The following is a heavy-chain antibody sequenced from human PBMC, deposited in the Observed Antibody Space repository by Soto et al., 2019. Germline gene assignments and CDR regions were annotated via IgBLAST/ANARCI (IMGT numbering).Heavy chain of an antibody. CDR3: ARRQLDDYYYYGMDV. D-gene: IGHD6-13*01. V-gene: IGHV1-46*01. Sequence: ASVKVSCEASGYTFTSYYMHWVRQAPGQGLEWMGIINPSGGSTSYAQKFQGRVTMTRDTSTSTVYMELSSLRSEDTAVYYCARRQLDDYYYYGMDVWGQGTTVTVSS. J-gene: IGHJ6*02. CDR1: GYTFTSYY. CDR2: INPSGGST.